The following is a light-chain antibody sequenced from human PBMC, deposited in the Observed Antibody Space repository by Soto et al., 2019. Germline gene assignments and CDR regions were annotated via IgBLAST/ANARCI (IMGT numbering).Light chain of an antibody. CDR1: SSDVGGYKY. CDR2: EVS. J-gene: IGLJ1*01. Sequence: QSALTQPASVSGSPGQSITISCTGTSSDVGGYKYVSWYQQHPGKAPKLMIYEVSNRPSGVSNRFSGFKSGNTASLTISGLQAEDEADYYCSSYATSSTYVFGTGTKVTVL. V-gene: IGLV2-14*01. CDR3: SSYATSSTYV.